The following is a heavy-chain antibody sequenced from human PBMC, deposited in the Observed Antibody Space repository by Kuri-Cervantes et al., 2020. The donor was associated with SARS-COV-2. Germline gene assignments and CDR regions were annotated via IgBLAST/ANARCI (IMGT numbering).Heavy chain of an antibody. J-gene: IGHJ6*02. Sequence: GGSLRLSCKGSGYSFTSYWIGWVRQMPGKGLEWMGIIYPHDSDRRYSPSFQGQVTISADKSISTAYLQWSSLKASDTAMYYCARLRVYDYVWGSNRYSAHYYNALDVWGQGTTVNGSS. CDR2: IYPHDSDR. D-gene: IGHD3-16*02. CDR3: ARLRVYDYVWGSNRYSAHYYNALDV. CDR1: GYSFTSYW. V-gene: IGHV5-51*01.